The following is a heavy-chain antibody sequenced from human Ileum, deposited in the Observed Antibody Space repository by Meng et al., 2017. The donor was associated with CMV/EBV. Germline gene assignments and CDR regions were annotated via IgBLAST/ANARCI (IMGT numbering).Heavy chain of an antibody. J-gene: IGHJ6*02. CDR3: AKDGFYYDSSGYYFVDYGMDF. Sequence: GESLKISCAASGFTFSNYGTHWVRQAPGKGLEWVAFIRSDGSNEYYADSVRGRFTISKDNSKSTLYLQMSSLRPADTAVYYCAKDGFYYDSSGYYFVDYGMDFWGQGTTVTVSS. V-gene: IGHV3-30*02. CDR2: IRSDGSNE. D-gene: IGHD3-22*01. CDR1: GFTFSNYG.